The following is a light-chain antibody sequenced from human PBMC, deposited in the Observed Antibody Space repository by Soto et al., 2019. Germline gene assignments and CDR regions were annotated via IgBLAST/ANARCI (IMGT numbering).Light chain of an antibody. V-gene: IGKV1-5*01. CDR3: QEYNNWPPGT. CDR2: DAS. Sequence: DIQMTQSPSTLSASVGDRVTITCRASQSISSWLAWYQQKPGKAPKLLIYDASSLESGVPSRFSGSGSGTEFSLTISSLQSEDFAVYYCQEYNNWPPGTFGQGTRWIS. CDR1: QSISSW. J-gene: IGKJ1*01.